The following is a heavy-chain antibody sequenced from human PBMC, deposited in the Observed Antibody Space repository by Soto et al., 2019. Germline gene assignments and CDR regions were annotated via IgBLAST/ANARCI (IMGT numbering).Heavy chain of an antibody. CDR2: IYYSGST. J-gene: IGHJ5*02. CDR1: GGSISSGDYY. CDR3: AREKDCSSTSCSPWFDP. Sequence: QVQLQESGPGLVKPSQTLSLTCTVSGGSISSGDYYWSWIRQPPGKGLEWIGYIYYSGSTYYNPSLTSRVTISVDTSKNQFSLKLSSVTAADTAVYYCAREKDCSSTSCSPWFDPWGQGTLVTVSS. D-gene: IGHD2-2*01. V-gene: IGHV4-30-4*01.